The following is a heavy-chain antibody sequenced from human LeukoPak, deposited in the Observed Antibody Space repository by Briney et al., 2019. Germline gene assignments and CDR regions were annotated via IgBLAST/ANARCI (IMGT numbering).Heavy chain of an antibody. J-gene: IGHJ4*02. CDR2: IANDGRDK. D-gene: IGHD6-13*01. V-gene: IGHV3-30*18. Sequence: GGSLRLSCAASGFTFSDYGMQWVRQAPGKGLEWVAVIANDGRDKKYADSVRGRFTISRDNSKNTVYLQMNSLRAEDTAVFYCVKDMKIKAAGYYFDYWGQGTLVTVSS. CDR3: VKDMKIKAAGYYFDY. CDR1: GFTFSDYG.